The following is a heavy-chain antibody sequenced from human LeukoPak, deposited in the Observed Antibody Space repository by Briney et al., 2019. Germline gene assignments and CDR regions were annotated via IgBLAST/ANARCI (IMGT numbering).Heavy chain of an antibody. Sequence: PWASVKVSCKASGYTFTGYYMHWVRQAPGQGLEWMGWINPNSGGTNYAQKFQGRVSITRDTSISTAYMELSRLRSDDTDVYDCASGLRVATIPWGQGTLVTVSS. J-gene: IGHJ4*02. CDR3: ASGLRVATIP. CDR2: INPNSGGT. V-gene: IGHV1-2*02. CDR1: GYTFTGYY. D-gene: IGHD5-12*01.